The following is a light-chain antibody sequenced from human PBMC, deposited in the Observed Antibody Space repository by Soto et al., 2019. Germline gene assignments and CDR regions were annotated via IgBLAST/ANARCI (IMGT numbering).Light chain of an antibody. J-gene: IGLJ2*01. CDR1: GGSIASNY. Sequence: NFMLTQPHSVSESPGKTVIISCTGSGGSIASNYVQWYQQRPGSVPICVIYEDKYRPPGVPDRFSGSIDSSSNSASLTISGLKTEYEADYYCQSYDGNNFNVVFGAGTKVTVL. CDR2: EDK. V-gene: IGLV6-57*02. CDR3: QSYDGNNFNVV.